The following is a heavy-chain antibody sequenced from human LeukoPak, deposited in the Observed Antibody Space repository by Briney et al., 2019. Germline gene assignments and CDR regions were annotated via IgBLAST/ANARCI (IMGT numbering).Heavy chain of an antibody. CDR1: GYTFTSYG. CDR2: ISAYNGNT. CDR3: ARERSTMIVVAQLDY. Sequence: ASVKVSCKASGYTFTSYGISWVRQALGQGLEWMGWISAYNGNTNYAQKLQGRVTMTTDTSTSTAYMELRSLRSDDTAVYYCARERSTMIVVAQLDYWGQGTLVTVSS. V-gene: IGHV1-18*01. J-gene: IGHJ4*02. D-gene: IGHD3-22*01.